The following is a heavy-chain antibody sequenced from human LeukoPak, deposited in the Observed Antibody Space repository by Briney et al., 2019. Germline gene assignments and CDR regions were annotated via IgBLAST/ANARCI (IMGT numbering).Heavy chain of an antibody. CDR2: ISAYNGNT. J-gene: IGHJ3*02. Sequence: ASVKVSCKASGYTFTSYGISWVRQAPGQGLEWMGWISAYNGNTNYAQKLQGRVTMTTDTSTSTAYMELRSLRSDDTAVHYCARPKRPYYDSTSDAFDIWGQGTMVTVSS. CDR1: GYTFTSYG. CDR3: ARPKRPYYDSTSDAFDI. D-gene: IGHD3-22*01. V-gene: IGHV1-18*01.